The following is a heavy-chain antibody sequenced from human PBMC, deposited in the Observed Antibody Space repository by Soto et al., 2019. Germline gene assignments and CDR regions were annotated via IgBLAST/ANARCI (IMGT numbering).Heavy chain of an antibody. Sequence: QVQLVESGGGVVQPGTSLRLSCEASGFAFNTVGMHWVRQAPGKGLEWVAFISYDGSYQYYADPVQGRLTITRDNSMNSLDMQLNSLRREDTAVYYCAKGGEVGGVLGDRWGQGNLVTVSS. CDR3: AKGGEVGGVLGDR. J-gene: IGHJ5*02. CDR1: GFAFNTVG. CDR2: ISYDGSYQ. D-gene: IGHD1-26*01. V-gene: IGHV3-30*18.